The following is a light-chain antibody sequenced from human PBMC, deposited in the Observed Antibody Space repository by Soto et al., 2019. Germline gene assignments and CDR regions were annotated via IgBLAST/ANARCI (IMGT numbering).Light chain of an antibody. CDR1: SSDVGGYNY. Sequence: QSALTQPRSVSGSPGKSVTISCTGTSSDVGGYNYVSWYQQHPGKAPKLMIYDVSKRPSGVPDRFSGSKSGNTASLTISGLQAEDEADYYCCSYAGSYTGVFGGGTKLTVL. CDR3: CSYAGSYTGV. V-gene: IGLV2-11*01. CDR2: DVS. J-gene: IGLJ2*01.